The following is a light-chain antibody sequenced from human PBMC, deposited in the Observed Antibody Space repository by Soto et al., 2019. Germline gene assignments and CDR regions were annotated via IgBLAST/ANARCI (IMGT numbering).Light chain of an antibody. Sequence: DIRMTQSPSSLSASVGARVTITCRASQGISNYLAWYQQKPGKVPKLLIYAASTLQSGVPSRFSGSGSGTDFTLTISSLQPEDVATYYCQKYNSAPPLTFGGGTKVEIK. CDR1: QGISNY. CDR3: QKYNSAPPLT. J-gene: IGKJ4*01. V-gene: IGKV1-27*01. CDR2: AAS.